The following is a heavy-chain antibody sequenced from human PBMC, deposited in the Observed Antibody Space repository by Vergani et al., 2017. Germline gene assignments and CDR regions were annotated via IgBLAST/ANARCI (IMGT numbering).Heavy chain of an antibody. CDR1: GFTFDDYG. CDR3: AKDRIDSSGYYYLFDY. J-gene: IGHJ4*02. D-gene: IGHD3-22*01. Sequence: EVQLVESGGGVVRPGGSLRLSCAASGFTFDDYGMSWVRQAPGKGLEWVSGINWNGGSTGYADSVKGRFTISRDNSKNTLYLQMNSLRAEDTAVYYCAKDRIDSSGYYYLFDYWGQGTLVTVSS. V-gene: IGHV3-20*04. CDR2: INWNGGST.